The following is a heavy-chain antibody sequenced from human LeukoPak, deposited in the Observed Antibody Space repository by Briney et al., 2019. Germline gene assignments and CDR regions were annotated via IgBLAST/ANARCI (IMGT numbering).Heavy chain of an antibody. D-gene: IGHD1-26*01. J-gene: IGHJ4*02. V-gene: IGHV3-30*03. CDR3: VRKIGSLPSPGHFDY. CDR1: GFTFSSYG. CDR2: ISYDGNNK. Sequence: GWSLRLSCAASGFTFSSYGMHWVRQAPGKGLEWVTFISYDGNNKKYADSVAGRFTISRDNSKNTLYLQMNSVRPEDTALYYCVRKIGSLPSPGHFDYWGQGTLVTVSS.